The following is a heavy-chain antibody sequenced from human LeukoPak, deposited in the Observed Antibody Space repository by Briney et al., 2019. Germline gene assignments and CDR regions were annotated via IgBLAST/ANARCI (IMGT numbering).Heavy chain of an antibody. D-gene: IGHD2-8*01. V-gene: IGHV3-15*01. CDR2: IKSKTDGGTT. CDR3: TTEIVLMVYAIW. CDR1: GFTFSNAW. J-gene: IGHJ4*02. Sequence: GGSLRLSCAASGFTFSNAWMSWVRQAPGKGREWVGRIKSKTDGGTTDYAAPVKGRFTISRDDSKNTLYLQMNSLKTEDTAVYYCTTEIVLMVYAIWWGQGTLVTVSS.